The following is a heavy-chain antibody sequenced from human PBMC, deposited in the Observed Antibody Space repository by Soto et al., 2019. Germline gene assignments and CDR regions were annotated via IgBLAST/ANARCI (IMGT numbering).Heavy chain of an antibody. J-gene: IGHJ6*02. V-gene: IGHV1-69*13. CDR1: GGTFSSYA. CDR2: IIPIFGTA. Sequence: SVKVSCKASGGTFSSYAISWVRQAPGQGLEWMGGIIPIFGTANYAQKFKGRVTITADESTSTAYMELSRLRSEDKAVYYCARGATPTAAAWRSYYYYGMDVWGQGTTVTVSS. D-gene: IGHD6-13*01. CDR3: ARGATPTAAAWRSYYYYGMDV.